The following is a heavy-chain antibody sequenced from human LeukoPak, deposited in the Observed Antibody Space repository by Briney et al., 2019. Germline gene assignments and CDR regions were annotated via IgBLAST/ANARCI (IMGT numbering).Heavy chain of an antibody. CDR1: GGSISSYY. J-gene: IGHJ4*02. V-gene: IGHV4-59*01. D-gene: IGHD2-2*02. Sequence: SETLSLTCTVSGGSISSYYWSWIRQPPGKGLEWIGYIYYSGSTNYNPSLKSRVTISVDTSKNQFSLKLSSVTAADTAVYYCARASTEGYCSSTSCYTFDYWGQGTLVTVSS. CDR3: ARASTEGYCSSTSCYTFDY. CDR2: IYYSGST.